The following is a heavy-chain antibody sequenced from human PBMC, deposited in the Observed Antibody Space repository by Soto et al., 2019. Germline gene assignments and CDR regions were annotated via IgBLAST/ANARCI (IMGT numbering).Heavy chain of an antibody. J-gene: IGHJ4*02. CDR3: ARDSGNLGNWAYFFDY. V-gene: IGHV1-18*01. D-gene: IGHD7-27*01. Sequence: QGQLVQSGGEVKKPGASVKVSCKASGYTFTDFGLSWVRQAPGQGLEWMGWISAYNGNTNYAQKVQGRVTMTTDTSTSTAYMELRSLRSDDTAVYYCARDSGNLGNWAYFFDYWGQGTLVTVSS. CDR1: GYTFTDFG. CDR2: ISAYNGNT.